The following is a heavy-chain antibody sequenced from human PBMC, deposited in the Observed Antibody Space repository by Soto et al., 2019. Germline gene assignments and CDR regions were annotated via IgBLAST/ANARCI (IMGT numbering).Heavy chain of an antibody. V-gene: IGHV1-18*01. D-gene: IGHD2-15*01. CDR1: GYTFTNYG. J-gene: IGHJ5*02. CDR2: ISAYNGNT. CDR3: ARETCPLRVSGGSCYSAHWFAP. Sequence: GASVKVSCKASGYTFTNYGINWVRQAPGLGLEWMGWISAYNGNTNYAQRLQGRVTMTTDTSTSTAYMELRGLRSDDTAVYYCARETCPLRVSGGSCYSAHWFAPWGQGTLVTVSS.